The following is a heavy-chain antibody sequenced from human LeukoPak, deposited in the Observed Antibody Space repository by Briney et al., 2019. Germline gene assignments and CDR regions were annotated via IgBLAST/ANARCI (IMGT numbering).Heavy chain of an antibody. CDR2: IIPIFGIA. V-gene: IGHV1-69*04. J-gene: IGHJ6*02. Sequence: SVKVSCKASGGTFSSYAISWVRQAPGQGLEWMGRIIPIFGIANYAQKFQGRVTITADKSTSTAYMELSSLRSEDTAVYYCAREELRFLEWPPSAMDVWGQGTTVTVSS. CDR1: GGTFSSYA. D-gene: IGHD3-3*01. CDR3: AREELRFLEWPPSAMDV.